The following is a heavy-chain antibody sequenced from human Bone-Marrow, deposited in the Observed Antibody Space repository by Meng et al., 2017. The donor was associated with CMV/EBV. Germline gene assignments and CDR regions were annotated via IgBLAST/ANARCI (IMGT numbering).Heavy chain of an antibody. CDR2: IFYSGST. J-gene: IGHJ4*02. CDR1: GVSMTYNSYY. Sequence: SETLSLTCTVSGVSMTYNSYYWGWIRQPPGKGLEWIGNIFYSGSTYYNPSLKSRVTISVDTSKNQFSLNLGPVTAADTAIYYCVTKERLFGSSFDHWGRGTLVTVSS. CDR3: VTKERLFGSSFDH. V-gene: IGHV4-39*07. D-gene: IGHD6-13*01.